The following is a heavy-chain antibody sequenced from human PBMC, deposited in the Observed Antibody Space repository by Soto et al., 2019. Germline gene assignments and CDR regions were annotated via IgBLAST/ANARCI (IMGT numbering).Heavy chain of an antibody. CDR1: GFTFDDYA. Sequence: SCAASGFTFDDYAMHWVRQAPGKGLEWVSGISWNSGSIGYADSVKGRFTISRDNAKNSLYLQMNSLRAEDTALYYCVKDDALEVRGFDIWGQGTMVTVSS. J-gene: IGHJ3*02. CDR3: VKDDALEVRGFDI. V-gene: IGHV3-9*01. D-gene: IGHD1-7*01. CDR2: ISWNSGSI.